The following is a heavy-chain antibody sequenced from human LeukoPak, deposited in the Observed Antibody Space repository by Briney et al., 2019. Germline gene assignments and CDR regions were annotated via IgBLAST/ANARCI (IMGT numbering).Heavy chain of an antibody. CDR1: DGSISNYY. V-gene: IGHV4-4*07. J-gene: IGHJ3*02. D-gene: IGHD3-9*01. Sequence: PSETLSLTCTVSDGSISNYYWTWIRQPAGKGLEWIGRIYTSGSTNYNPSLESRVTISLDTSENQFSLNLSSVTAADTAVYYCARDISRLPDAFHIWGQGTRVTVSS. CDR3: ARDISRLPDAFHI. CDR2: IYTSGST.